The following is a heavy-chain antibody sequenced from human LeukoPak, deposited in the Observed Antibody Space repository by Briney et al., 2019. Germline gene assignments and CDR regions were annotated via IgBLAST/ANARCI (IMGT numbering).Heavy chain of an antibody. V-gene: IGHV1-46*01. CDR2: INPSGGST. D-gene: IGHD1-26*01. J-gene: IGHJ4*02. CDR3: ARSSVGATTRFDY. Sequence: ASVKVSCKASGYTFTSYYMHWVRQAPGQGLEWMGIINPSGGSTSYAQKFQGRVTMTRDTSTSTAYMELRSLRSDDTAVYYCARSSVGATTRFDYWGQGTLVTVSS. CDR1: GYTFTSYY.